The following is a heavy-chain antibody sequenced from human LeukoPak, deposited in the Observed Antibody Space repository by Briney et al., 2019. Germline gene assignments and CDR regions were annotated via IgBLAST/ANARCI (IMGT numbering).Heavy chain of an antibody. J-gene: IGHJ6*02. CDR2: NYYSWST. D-gene: IGHD3-10*01. Sequence: SQSLCLTCAVSGGSISSYYWSWIRQPPRKRLDWIGSNYYSWSTNYNPSLKSRVTISVDTSKNQFSLKLSSVTAADTAVYYCARLPQYYYGSGPGDYYYGMDVWGQGTAVTVSS. CDR1: GGSISSYY. V-gene: IGHV4-59*08. CDR3: ARLPQYYYGSGPGDYYYGMDV.